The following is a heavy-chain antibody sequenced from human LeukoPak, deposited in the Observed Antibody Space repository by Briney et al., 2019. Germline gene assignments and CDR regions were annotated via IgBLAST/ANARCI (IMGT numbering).Heavy chain of an antibody. CDR1: GFTFSSYG. V-gene: IGHV3-23*01. CDR2: ISGRRDST. D-gene: IGHD6-6*01. CDR3: ARGGAARPDF. J-gene: IGHJ4*02. Sequence: GGSLRLSCAASGFTFSSYGMSWVRQAPGKGLEWVSTISGRRDSTSYADSVKGRFTISRDNSKNTLYLQMNSLRAEDTAVYYCARGGAARPDFWGQGTLVTVSS.